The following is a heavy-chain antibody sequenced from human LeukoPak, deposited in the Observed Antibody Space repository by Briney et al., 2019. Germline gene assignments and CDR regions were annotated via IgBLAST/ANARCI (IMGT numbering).Heavy chain of an antibody. J-gene: IGHJ4*02. V-gene: IGHV4-34*01. CDR2: IDHSGRT. D-gene: IGHD3-22*01. CDR1: GESFIGYF. Sequence: PSETLSLTCAVSGESFIGYFWTWIRQPPGKGLEWIGEIDHSGRTNYNPSLESRVTMSVDTSKNQFSLNLNSVTAADSAVYYCARWGELSGSSTYNSFNYWGQGTLVTVSS. CDR3: ARWGELSGSSTYNSFNY.